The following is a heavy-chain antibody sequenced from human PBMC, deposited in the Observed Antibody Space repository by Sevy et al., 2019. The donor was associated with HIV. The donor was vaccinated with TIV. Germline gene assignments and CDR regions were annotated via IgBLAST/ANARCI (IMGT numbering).Heavy chain of an antibody. J-gene: IGHJ4*02. V-gene: IGHV3-48*02. Sequence: GGSLRLSCAASGFTFRTYNMNWVRQAPGKGLEWVSYISSGSSTIYYADSVKGRFTISRDNAKNSLYLQMNSLRDEDSAVYYCARGSGSAFDYWGQGTLVTVSS. CDR3: ARGSGSAFDY. CDR2: ISSGSSTI. CDR1: GFTFRTYN. D-gene: IGHD6-19*01.